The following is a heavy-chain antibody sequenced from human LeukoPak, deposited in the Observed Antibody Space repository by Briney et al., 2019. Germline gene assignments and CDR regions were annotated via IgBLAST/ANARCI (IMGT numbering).Heavy chain of an antibody. V-gene: IGHV3-21*01. CDR1: GFTFSSYT. J-gene: IGHJ5*02. CDR2: VTSSSNYI. Sequence: PGGSLRLSCAASGFTFSSYTMNWVRQAPGKGLERVSSVTSSSNYIYYADSVKGRFTISRDNAKNSLYLQMNSLRAEDTAVYYCARDRRYNWFDPWGQGTLVTVSS. CDR3: ARDRRYNWFDP.